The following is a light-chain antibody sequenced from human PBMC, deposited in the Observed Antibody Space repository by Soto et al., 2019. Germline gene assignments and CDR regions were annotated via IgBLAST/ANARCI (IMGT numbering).Light chain of an antibody. CDR3: GSWDSSLSAYV. Sequence: QSVMTQPPSVSAAPGQKVTISCSGSSSNIGGNSVSWYQQLPGTAPKLLIYDDDKRHSGIPDRFSGSKSGTSATLGITGFQTGDEADYYCGSWDSSLSAYVFATGTKLTVL. V-gene: IGLV1-51*01. J-gene: IGLJ1*01. CDR1: SSNIGGNS. CDR2: DDD.